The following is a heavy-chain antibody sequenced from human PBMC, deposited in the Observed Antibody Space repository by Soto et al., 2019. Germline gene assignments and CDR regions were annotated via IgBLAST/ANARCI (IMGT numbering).Heavy chain of an antibody. CDR3: ARGGPTDYGDYDFGY. V-gene: IGHV4-59*01. CDR2: IYYSGST. D-gene: IGHD4-17*01. CDR1: GGSISSYY. Sequence: SETLSLTCTVSGGSISSYYWSWIRQPPGKGLEWIGYIYYSGSTNYNPSLKSRVTISVDTSKNQFSLKLSSVTAADTAVYYCARGGPTDYGDYDFGYWGQGTLVTVSS. J-gene: IGHJ4*02.